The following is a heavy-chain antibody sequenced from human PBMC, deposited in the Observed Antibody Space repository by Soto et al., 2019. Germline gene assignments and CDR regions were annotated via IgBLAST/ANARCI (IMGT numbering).Heavy chain of an antibody. J-gene: IGHJ6*02. CDR1: GFTFSSYG. D-gene: IGHD2-2*01. CDR2: IWYDGSNK. CDR3: ARDQLIVVVPAAIPYYYGMDV. Sequence: GSLRLSCAASGFTFSSYGMHWVRQAPGKGLEWVAVIWYDGSNKYYADSVKGRFTISRDNSKNTLYLQMNSLRAEDTAVYYCARDQLIVVVPAAIPYYYGMDVWGQGATVTVSS. V-gene: IGHV3-33*01.